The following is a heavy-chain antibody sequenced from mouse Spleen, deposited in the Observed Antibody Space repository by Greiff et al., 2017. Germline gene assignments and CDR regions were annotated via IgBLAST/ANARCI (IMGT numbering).Heavy chain of an antibody. CDR3: ARGDWTTVVPDY. J-gene: IGHJ2*01. D-gene: IGHD1-1*01. Sequence: VQLQQSGAELARPGASVKLSCKASGYTFTSYGISWVKQRTGQGLEWIGEIYPRSGNTYYNEKFKGKATLTADKSSSTAYMELRSLTSEDSAVYFCARGDWTTVVPDYWGQGTTLTVSS. V-gene: IGHV1-81*01. CDR2: IYPRSGNT. CDR1: GYTFTSYG.